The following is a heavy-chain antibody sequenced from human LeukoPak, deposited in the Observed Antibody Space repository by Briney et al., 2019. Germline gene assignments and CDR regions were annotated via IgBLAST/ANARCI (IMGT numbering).Heavy chain of an antibody. CDR2: IKEDGSEK. CDR3: ARVSGHSGSP. Sequence: PGGSLRLSRVDSGFTFSVFWMGWVRQAPGKGLEWVATIKEDGSEKYYVDSVKGRFTISRDNAKNSLYLQMNSLRGEDTAVYYCARVSGHSGSPWGQGTLVTVAS. D-gene: IGHD5-12*01. V-gene: IGHV3-7*05. CDR1: GFTFSVFW. J-gene: IGHJ5*02.